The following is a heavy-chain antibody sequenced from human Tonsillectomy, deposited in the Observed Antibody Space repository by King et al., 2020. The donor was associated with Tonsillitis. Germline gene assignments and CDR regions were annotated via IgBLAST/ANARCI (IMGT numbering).Heavy chain of an antibody. D-gene: IGHD2-8*01. CDR3: ARDQHLIR. CDR2: ISSSSSYI. J-gene: IGHJ4*02. CDR1: GFTFRSYS. Sequence: VQLVESGGGLVKPGGSLRLSCAASGFTFRSYSMNWVRQAPEKGLEWVSSISSSSSYIYYADSVKGRFTISRDNANNSLYLQMNSLRAEDTAVYYCARDQHLIRWGRGTLVTVSS. V-gene: IGHV3-21*01.